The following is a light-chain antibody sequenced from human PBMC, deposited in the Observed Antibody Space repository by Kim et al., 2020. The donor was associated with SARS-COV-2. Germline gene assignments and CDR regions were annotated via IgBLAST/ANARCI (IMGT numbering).Light chain of an antibody. CDR2: RVS. V-gene: IGKV2-24*01. Sequence: QPASISCRSSQNLVHSDGNTYLNWLQQRPGQPPRLLIYRVSNRFSGVTDRFSGSGAGTDVTLTISRVEAEDVGVYYCMQATQFRTFGQGTKVDIK. CDR3: MQATQFRT. J-gene: IGKJ1*01. CDR1: QNLVHSDGNTY.